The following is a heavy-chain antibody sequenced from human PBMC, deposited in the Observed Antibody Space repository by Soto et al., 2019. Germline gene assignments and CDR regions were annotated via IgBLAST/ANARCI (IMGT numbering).Heavy chain of an antibody. CDR2: ISAYNGNT. CDR1: GYTFTSYG. V-gene: IGHV1-18*01. CDR3: ARDAPYTIFGVVNDY. D-gene: IGHD3-3*01. J-gene: IGHJ4*02. Sequence: QVQLVQSGAEVKKPGASVKVSCKASGYTFTSYGISWVRQAPGQGLEWMGWISAYNGNTNYAQKLQGRVTMTTDTSTSTADMELRSLRSDDTAVYYCARDAPYTIFGVVNDYWGQGTLVTVSS.